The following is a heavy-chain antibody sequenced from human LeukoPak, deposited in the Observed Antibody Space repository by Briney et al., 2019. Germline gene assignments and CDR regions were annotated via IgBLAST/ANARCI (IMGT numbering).Heavy chain of an antibody. D-gene: IGHD5-12*01. Sequence: GGSLRLSCAASGFTFSSYSMNWVRQAPGKGLEWVSSISSSSSYIYYADSVKGRFTISKDNAKNSLYLQKNSLRAEDTAVYYRARDDSGYAFDYWSQGTLVTVSS. V-gene: IGHV3-21*01. CDR2: ISSSSSYI. CDR1: GFTFSSYS. J-gene: IGHJ4*02. CDR3: ARDDSGYAFDY.